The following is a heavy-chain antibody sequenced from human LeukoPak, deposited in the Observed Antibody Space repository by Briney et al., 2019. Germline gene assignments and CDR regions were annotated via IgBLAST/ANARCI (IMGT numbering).Heavy chain of an antibody. CDR3: ARGRLLWFGELD. D-gene: IGHD3-10*01. V-gene: IGHV4-34*01. CDR2: IDHSGST. J-gene: IGHJ4*02. Sequence: SETLSLTCAVYGGSFSGYYWSWIRQPPGKGLEWIGEIDHSGSTNYNPSLKSRVTISVDTSKNQFSLKLSSVTAADTAVYYCARGRLLWFGELDWGQGTLVTVSS. CDR1: GGSFSGYY.